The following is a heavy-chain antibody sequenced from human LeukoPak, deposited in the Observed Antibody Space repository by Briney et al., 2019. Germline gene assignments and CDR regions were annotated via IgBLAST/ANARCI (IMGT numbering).Heavy chain of an antibody. CDR1: GFTFSSYA. CDR2: ISGSGGST. D-gene: IGHD2-15*01. V-gene: IGHV3-23*01. J-gene: IGHJ3*02. Sequence: GGSLRLSCAAPGFTFSSYAMSWVRQAPGKGLEWVSAISGSGGSTYYADSVKGRFTISRDNSKNTLYLQMNSLRAEDTAVYYCAKWRCSGGSCYSVPRDAFDIWGQGTMVTVSS. CDR3: AKWRCSGGSCYSVPRDAFDI.